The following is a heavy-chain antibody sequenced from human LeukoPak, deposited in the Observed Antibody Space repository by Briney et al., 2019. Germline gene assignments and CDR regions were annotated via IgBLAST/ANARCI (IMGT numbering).Heavy chain of an antibody. CDR1: GFTFSTYA. D-gene: IGHD5-24*01. Sequence: GGSLRLSCAASGFTFSTYAMSWVRQAPGKGLEWVSVISGSGSSAYYADSVKGRFTISRDNSKNTLYLQMNSLRAEDTAVYYCAKEMATIRAFDFRGQGTMVTVSS. CDR2: ISGSGSSA. V-gene: IGHV3-23*01. CDR3: AKEMATIRAFDF. J-gene: IGHJ3*01.